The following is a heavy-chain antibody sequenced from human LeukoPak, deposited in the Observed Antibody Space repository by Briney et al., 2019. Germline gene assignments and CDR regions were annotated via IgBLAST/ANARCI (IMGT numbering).Heavy chain of an antibody. Sequence: GGSLRLSCATSGFTFSTYSMNWVRQAPGKGLEWVANIKQDGSEKYYVDSVKGRFTISRDNAKNSLYLQMNSLRAEDTAVYYCARGQLGDYWGQGTLVTVSS. V-gene: IGHV3-7*01. CDR2: IKQDGSEK. J-gene: IGHJ4*02. CDR3: ARGQLGDY. CDR1: GFTFSTYS. D-gene: IGHD1-1*01.